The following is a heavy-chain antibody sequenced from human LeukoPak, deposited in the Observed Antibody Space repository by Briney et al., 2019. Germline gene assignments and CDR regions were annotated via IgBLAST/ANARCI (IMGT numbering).Heavy chain of an antibody. CDR2: ISSSGSDI. CDR3: ARDYGGSSPFDY. CDR1: GFTFSNYE. Sequence: GGSLRLSCAASGFTFSNYEMHWVRQAPGKGLEWVSCISSSGSDIYYADPVKGRFTISRGNAKNSLYLHMNSLRAEDTAVYYCARDYGGSSPFDYWGQGTLVTVSS. J-gene: IGHJ4*02. D-gene: IGHD4-23*01. V-gene: IGHV3-48*03.